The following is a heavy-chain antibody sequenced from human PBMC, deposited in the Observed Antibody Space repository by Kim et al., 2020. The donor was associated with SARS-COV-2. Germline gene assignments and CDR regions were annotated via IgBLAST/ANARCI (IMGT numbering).Heavy chain of an antibody. CDR3: AKTGYSYSWGAFDI. J-gene: IGHJ3*02. V-gene: IGHV3-33*06. Sequence: GGSLRLSCAASGFTFSSYGMHWVRQAPGKGLEWVAVIWYDGSNKYYADSVKGRFTISRDNSKNTLYLQMNSLRAEDTAVYYCAKTGYSYSWGAFDIWGQGTMVTVSS. CDR2: IWYDGSNK. D-gene: IGHD5-18*01. CDR1: GFTFSSYG.